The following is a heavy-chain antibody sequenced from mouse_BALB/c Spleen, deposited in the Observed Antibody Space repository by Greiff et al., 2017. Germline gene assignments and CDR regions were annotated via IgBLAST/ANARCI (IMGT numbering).Heavy chain of an antibody. D-gene: IGHD2-1*01. V-gene: IGHV3-2*02. CDR1: GYSITSDYA. Sequence: EVKLQESGPGLVKPSQSLSLTCTVTGYSITSDYAWNWIRQFPGNKLEWMGYISYSGSTSYNPSLKSRISITRDTSKNQFFLQLNSVTTEDTATYYCASFYYGNYFYAMDYWGQGTSVTVSS. J-gene: IGHJ4*01. CDR2: ISYSGST. CDR3: ASFYYGNYFYAMDY.